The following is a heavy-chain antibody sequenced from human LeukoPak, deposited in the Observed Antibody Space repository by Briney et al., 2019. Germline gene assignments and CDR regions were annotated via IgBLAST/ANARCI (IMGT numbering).Heavy chain of an antibody. Sequence: PSQTLSLTCTVSGGSISSSNYHWGWIRQPPEKGLEWIGSINYDGGTYHNPSLQSRVTMSVDTSKNLFSLKLNSVAAADTAVYYCARTSGRNWNYDYWGQGTLVTVSS. J-gene: IGHJ4*02. D-gene: IGHD1-7*01. CDR2: INYDGGT. V-gene: IGHV4-39*02. CDR3: ARTSGRNWNYDY. CDR1: GGSISSSNYH.